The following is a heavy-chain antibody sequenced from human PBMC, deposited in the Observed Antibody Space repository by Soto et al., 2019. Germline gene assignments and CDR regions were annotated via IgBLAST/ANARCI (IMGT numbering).Heavy chain of an antibody. CDR3: ARDKLFYFYSFGSPLYGFAI. CDR2: ISYSGDFT. V-gene: IGHV3-23*01. D-gene: IGHD2-15*01. Sequence: RGSLRLCCVASGNTFSKDDLSWVRQAPGKGLEWVSSISYSGDFTPYADSVRGRFIISRDNSKNTLYLQMNSLGEEDTSVYFCARDKLFYFYSFGSPLYGFAICAQVSTVTVS. CDR1: GNTFSKDD. J-gene: IGHJ3*02.